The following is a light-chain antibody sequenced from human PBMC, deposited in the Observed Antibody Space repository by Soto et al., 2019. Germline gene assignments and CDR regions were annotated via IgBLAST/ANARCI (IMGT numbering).Light chain of an antibody. CDR2: GAS. Sequence: EIVLTQSPGTLSLSPGERATLSCRASQSVSSSYLAWYQQKPGQAPRLLIYGASSRATGIPDRFSGSGSGTDFTLTISILEPEDFAVYYCQQYGSSLFTFGLGTKVDIK. J-gene: IGKJ3*01. V-gene: IGKV3-20*01. CDR3: QQYGSSLFT. CDR1: QSVSSSY.